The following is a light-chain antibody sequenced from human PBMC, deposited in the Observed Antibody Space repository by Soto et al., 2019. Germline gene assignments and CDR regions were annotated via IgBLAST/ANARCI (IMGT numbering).Light chain of an antibody. CDR1: QSVSRN. CDR2: GAS. CDR3: QQYNNWPLYT. Sequence: EVVMTQSPATLSVSPGERATLSCRASQSVSRNLAWYQQKPGQAPRILIYGASTRATGIPARFSGSGSGTEFTLTISSLQSEDFAVYYCQQYNNWPLYTFGQGTKLEIK. V-gene: IGKV3D-15*01. J-gene: IGKJ2*01.